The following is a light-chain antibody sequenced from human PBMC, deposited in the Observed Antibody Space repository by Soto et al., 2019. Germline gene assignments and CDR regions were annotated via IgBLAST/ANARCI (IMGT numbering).Light chain of an antibody. V-gene: IGKV3-15*01. CDR1: QSVSNN. J-gene: IGKJ5*01. CDR2: GAS. Sequence: EVVMTQSPATLSVSPGERATLSCRASQSVSNNLAWYQQKPGQAPRLLIYGASTRATGVPARFSGSGSGTEFTLTISSLQSEDFAVYHYQQYNNWPPITFGQGTRLEI. CDR3: QQYNNWPPIT.